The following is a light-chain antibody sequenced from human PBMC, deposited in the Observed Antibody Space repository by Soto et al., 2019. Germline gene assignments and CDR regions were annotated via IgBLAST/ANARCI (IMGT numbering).Light chain of an antibody. CDR3: HQYGSSPFT. Sequence: EVVLTQSPATLSLSPGERATLSCRADQSVSANYLAWYQQKPGQAPRLLIYGASSRATGIPDRFSGSGSGTDCTLTISRLEPEDFAVFYCHQYGSSPFTFGPGTKVDIK. CDR1: QSVSANY. J-gene: IGKJ3*01. V-gene: IGKV3-20*01. CDR2: GAS.